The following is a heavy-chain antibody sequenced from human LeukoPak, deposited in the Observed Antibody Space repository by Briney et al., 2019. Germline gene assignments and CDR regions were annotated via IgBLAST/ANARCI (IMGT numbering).Heavy chain of an antibody. V-gene: IGHV4-39*02. CDR3: AREVAGTPWIDY. D-gene: IGHD6-19*01. CDR1: GGSISSNSYY. Sequence: SETLSLTCTVSGGSISSNSYYWGWIRQPPGKGLEWIGNIYYNGGTYNNPSLKSRVTISVDTSKNQFSLKLNSVTATDTAVYYCAREVAGTPWIDYWGQGTLVTVSS. CDR2: IYYNGGT. J-gene: IGHJ4*02.